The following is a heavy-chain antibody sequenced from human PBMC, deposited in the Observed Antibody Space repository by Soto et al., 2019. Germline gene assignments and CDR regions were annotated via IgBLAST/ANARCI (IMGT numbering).Heavy chain of an antibody. Sequence: QVPLQESGPGLVKPSETLSLTCTVSGGSISSYYWSWIRQPPGKGLEWIGYIYYSWSTKYNPSLKSRVTISVDTSKNQFSLKLSSVTAADTAVYYCARAAGDYFDYWGQGTLVTVSS. CDR1: GGSISSYY. J-gene: IGHJ4*02. CDR2: IYYSWST. D-gene: IGHD1-26*01. CDR3: ARAAGDYFDY. V-gene: IGHV4-59*01.